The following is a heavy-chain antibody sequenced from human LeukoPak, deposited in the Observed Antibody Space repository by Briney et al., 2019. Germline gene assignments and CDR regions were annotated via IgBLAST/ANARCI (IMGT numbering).Heavy chain of an antibody. CDR3: ARDRFVRYCSGGSCYSGSFDY. CDR1: GFTFSSYA. J-gene: IGHJ4*02. CDR2: ISGSGGST. Sequence: GGSLRLSCAASGFTFSSYAMSWVRQAPGKGLEWVSAISGSGGSTYYADSVKGRFTISRDNSKNTLYLQVNSLRAEDTAVYYCARDRFVRYCSGGSCYSGSFDYWGQGTLVTVSS. V-gene: IGHV3-23*01. D-gene: IGHD2-15*01.